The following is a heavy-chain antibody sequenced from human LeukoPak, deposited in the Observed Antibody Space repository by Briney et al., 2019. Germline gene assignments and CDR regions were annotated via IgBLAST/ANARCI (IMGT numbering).Heavy chain of an antibody. V-gene: IGHV1-3*01. CDR1: GYTFTSYA. D-gene: IGHD3-10*01. CDR2: INAGNGNT. CDR3: ASGSGSSYYYYYGMDV. J-gene: IGHJ6*02. Sequence: ASVKVSCKASGYTFTSYAMHWVRQAPGQRLEWMGWINAGNGNTKYSQKFQGRVTITRDTSASTAYMELSSLRSEDTAVYYCASGSGSSYYYYYGMDVWGQGTTATVSS.